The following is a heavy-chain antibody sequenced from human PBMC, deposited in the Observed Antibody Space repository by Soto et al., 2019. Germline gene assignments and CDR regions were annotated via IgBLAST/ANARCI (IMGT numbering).Heavy chain of an antibody. CDR2: SNHSGST. V-gene: IGHV4-34*01. CDR3: ARVVPPPNRNWGMWSGAFDI. Sequence: QVQLQQWGAGLLKPSETLSLTCGVYGGSFSGYSWSWIRQPPGKGLEWIGESNHSGSTNSNPSLKSRVTISVDTSKNQFSLKLSSVTAADTAVYYCARVVPPPNRNWGMWSGAFDIWGQGTMVTVSS. J-gene: IGHJ3*02. D-gene: IGHD7-27*01. CDR1: GGSFSGYS.